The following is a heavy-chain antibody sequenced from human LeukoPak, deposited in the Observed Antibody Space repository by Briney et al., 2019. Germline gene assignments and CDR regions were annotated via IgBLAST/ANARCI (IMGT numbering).Heavy chain of an antibody. D-gene: IGHD5-12*01. CDR2: INPNSGGT. Sequence: ASVKVSCKASGYTFTGYYMHWVRQAPGQGLERMGWINPNSGGTNYAQKFQGRVTITRNTSISTAYMDLSSLRSEDSAVYYCARGRTSAGGYSGHDWGDWFDPWGQGTLVTVSS. V-gene: IGHV1-2*02. J-gene: IGHJ5*02. CDR3: ARGRTSAGGYSGHDWGDWFDP. CDR1: GYTFTGYY.